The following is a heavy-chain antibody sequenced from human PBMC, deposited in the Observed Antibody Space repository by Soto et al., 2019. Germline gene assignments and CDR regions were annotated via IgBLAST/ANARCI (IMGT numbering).Heavy chain of an antibody. J-gene: IGHJ4*02. V-gene: IGHV1-69*13. Sequence: SVKVSCKASGGTFSSYAISWVRQAPGQGLEWMGGIIPIFGTANYAQKFQGRVTITADESTSTAYMELSSLRSEDTAVYYCARGGAYYDYVWGSYHHYWGQGTLVTVYS. CDR3: ARGGAYYDYVWGSYHHY. CDR1: GGTFSSYA. CDR2: IIPIFGTA. D-gene: IGHD3-16*02.